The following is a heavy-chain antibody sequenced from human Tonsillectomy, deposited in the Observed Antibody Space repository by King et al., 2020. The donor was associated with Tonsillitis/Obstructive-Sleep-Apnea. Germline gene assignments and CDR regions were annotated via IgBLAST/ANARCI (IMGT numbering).Heavy chain of an antibody. Sequence: VQLVESGGGLVQPGGSLRPPCAASGFPFTNFAMSWVGQAPGKGRDWASGIIVSGSSPSYADPVKGRFPFSRDNSKNTLYLQMNSLRAEDTAVYYCAKMLGVVVVTAVMAFDYWGQGTLVTVSS. CDR2: IIVSGSSP. CDR3: AKMLGVVVVTAVMAFDY. V-gene: IGHV3-23*04. CDR1: GFPFTNFA. J-gene: IGHJ4*02. D-gene: IGHD2-21*02.